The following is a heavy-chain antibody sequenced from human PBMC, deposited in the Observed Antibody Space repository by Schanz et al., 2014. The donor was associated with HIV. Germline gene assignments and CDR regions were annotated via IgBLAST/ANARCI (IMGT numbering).Heavy chain of an antibody. D-gene: IGHD6-13*01. Sequence: VQLVESGGGVVQPGRSLRLSCVASGFTFGSYGMHWARQTPDKGLEWVSSISSSGAYIYHADSVKGRFTISRDNAKNSVFLQMNSLRAEDTAVYYCARVKGAVDYWGQGTLVTVSS. V-gene: IGHV3-21*04. J-gene: IGHJ4*02. CDR1: GFTFGSYG. CDR3: ARVKGAVDY. CDR2: ISSSGAYI.